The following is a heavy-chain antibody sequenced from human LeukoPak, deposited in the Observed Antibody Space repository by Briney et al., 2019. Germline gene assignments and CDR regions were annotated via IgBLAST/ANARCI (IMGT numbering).Heavy chain of an antibody. Sequence: PSETLSLTCTVSGYSISSGYYWGWIRQPPGKGLAWIGSIYHSGSTYYNPSLKSRVTISVDTSKNQFSLKLSSVTAADTAVYYCARVQRGIAAARYPFDYWGQGTLVTVSS. D-gene: IGHD6-13*01. CDR3: ARVQRGIAAARYPFDY. J-gene: IGHJ4*02. CDR2: IYHSGST. V-gene: IGHV4-38-2*02. CDR1: GYSISSGYY.